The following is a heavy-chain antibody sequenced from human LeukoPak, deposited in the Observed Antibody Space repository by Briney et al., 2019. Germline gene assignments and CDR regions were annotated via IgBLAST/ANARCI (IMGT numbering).Heavy chain of an antibody. Sequence: GGSLRLSCAASGFTFGDYDMHWVRQAPGKGLEWVSLISGDAGSTYYADSVKGRFTISRDNSKNSLYLQMNSLRTEDTALYYCAKGMTVTPSYGMDVWGQGTTVTVSS. V-gene: IGHV3-43*02. J-gene: IGHJ6*02. D-gene: IGHD4-11*01. CDR2: ISGDAGST. CDR1: GFTFGDYD. CDR3: AKGMTVTPSYGMDV.